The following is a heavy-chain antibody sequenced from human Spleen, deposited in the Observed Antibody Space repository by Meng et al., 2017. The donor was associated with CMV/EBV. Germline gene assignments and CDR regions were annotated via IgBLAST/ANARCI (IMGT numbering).Heavy chain of an antibody. Sequence: SGYTFTGYFMHWVRQAPGQGLEWMGWISPNSGGTNYAQKFQGRVTMTRDTSISTAYMELSRLRSDDTAVYYCAIIAVAGSGVNYFDYWGQGTLVTVSS. CDR1: GYTFTGYF. D-gene: IGHD6-19*01. CDR2: ISPNSGGT. V-gene: IGHV1-2*02. CDR3: AIIAVAGSGVNYFDY. J-gene: IGHJ4*02.